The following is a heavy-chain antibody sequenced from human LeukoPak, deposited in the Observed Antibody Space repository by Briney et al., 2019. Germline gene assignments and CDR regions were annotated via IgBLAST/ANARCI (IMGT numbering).Heavy chain of an antibody. CDR3: ARAPRSAYDRNGYYFLDY. D-gene: IGHD3-22*01. Sequence: ASLKVSSRASGNTFTAPYIHWVRPAPGQGLGRMGRLKPITGATLYAHNFQGRVTLTRDTSISTAYMELSGLRPDDAAIYYCARAPRSAYDRNGYYFLDYWGPGTPITVSS. V-gene: IGHV1-2*06. J-gene: IGHJ4*02. CDR2: LKPITGAT. CDR1: GNTFTAPY.